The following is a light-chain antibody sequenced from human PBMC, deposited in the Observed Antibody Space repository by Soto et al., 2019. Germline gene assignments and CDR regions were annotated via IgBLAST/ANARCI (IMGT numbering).Light chain of an antibody. CDR2: EVT. CDR3: SSYTTSSTRV. Sequence: QSALTQAASVSGSPGQSITISCTGTSDDVGDFDYVSWYQHHPVKAPKLLIYEVTNRPSGVSSRFSASKSGNTASLTISGLQPEDEADYYCSSYTTSSTRVFGTGTKLTVL. CDR1: SDDVGDFDY. J-gene: IGLJ1*01. V-gene: IGLV2-14*01.